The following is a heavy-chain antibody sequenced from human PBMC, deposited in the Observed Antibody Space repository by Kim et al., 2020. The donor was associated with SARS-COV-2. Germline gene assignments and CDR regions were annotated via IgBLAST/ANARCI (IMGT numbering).Heavy chain of an antibody. J-gene: IGHJ6*03. Sequence: NSSPSLKSRITISVDMSKNQFSLELTSVTADDTAVYYCAGLPRTTYYYMDVWGKGTTVTVSS. CDR3: AGLPRTTYYYMDV. D-gene: IGHD2-21*01. V-gene: IGHV4-59*03.